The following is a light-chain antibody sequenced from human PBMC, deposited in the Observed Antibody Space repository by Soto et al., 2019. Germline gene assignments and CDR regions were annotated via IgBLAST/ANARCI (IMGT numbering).Light chain of an antibody. CDR2: DVT. CDR1: SSDVGTYYL. V-gene: IGLV2-14*02. J-gene: IGLJ1*01. Sequence: QAVLTQPASVCGSPGQSITISCTGTSSDVGTYYLVSWYQHHPGKAPKLIIYDVTHRPSGVYERFSGSKSGFTASLTISGLQAEDESNSYCGSFTSISTYVLGTGTKVTVL. CDR3: GSFTSISTYV.